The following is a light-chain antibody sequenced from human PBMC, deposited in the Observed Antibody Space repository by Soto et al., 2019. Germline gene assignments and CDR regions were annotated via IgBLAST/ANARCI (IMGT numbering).Light chain of an antibody. Sequence: EILLTQSPATLSLSPGERSTLSCRASQSVSSYLACYQQKPGQAPRLLIYDASNRATGIPARFSGSGSGTDFTLAISSLEPEDFAVYYCQQRSNWPWTFGQGTKVDIK. J-gene: IGKJ1*01. CDR3: QQRSNWPWT. CDR2: DAS. CDR1: QSVSSY. V-gene: IGKV3-11*01.